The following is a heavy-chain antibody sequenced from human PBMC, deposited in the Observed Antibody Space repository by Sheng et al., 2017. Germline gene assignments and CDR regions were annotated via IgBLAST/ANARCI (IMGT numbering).Heavy chain of an antibody. CDR2: ISWNSGSI. V-gene: IGHV3-9*03. CDR1: GFTFDDYA. Sequence: EVQLVESGGGLVQPGRSLRLSCAASGFTFDDYAMHWVRQAPGKGLEWVSGISWNSGSIGYADSVKGRFTISRDNAKNSLYLQMNSLRAEDMALYYCAKGTPRDGGLGGAFDIWGQGTMVTVSS. CDR3: AKGTPRDGGLGGAFDI. J-gene: IGHJ3*02. D-gene: IGHD3-16*01.